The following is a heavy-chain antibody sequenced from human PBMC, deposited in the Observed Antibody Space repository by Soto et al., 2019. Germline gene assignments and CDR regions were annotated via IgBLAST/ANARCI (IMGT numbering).Heavy chain of an antibody. CDR1: GFTFSSYS. D-gene: IGHD3-10*01. Sequence: LRLSCAASGFTFSSYSMNWVRQAPGKGLEWVSSISSSSYIYYADSVKGRFTISRDNAKDPLYLQMNSLRAEDTAVYYCTRDRGYPDSFDLWGQGTMVTVSS. V-gene: IGHV3-21*01. CDR3: TRDRGYPDSFDL. J-gene: IGHJ3*01. CDR2: ISSSSYI.